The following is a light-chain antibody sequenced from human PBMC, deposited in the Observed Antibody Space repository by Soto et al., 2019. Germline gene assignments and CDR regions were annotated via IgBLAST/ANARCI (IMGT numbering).Light chain of an antibody. CDR3: QRYDTSPFP. CDR1: QSVSSTY. Sequence: EIVLTQSPGTLSLSPGERATLSCRASQSVSSTYFAWYQQKPGQAPSLLIYGVSSRDTGIPDRFSGSGSGTDVTLTISRLEPEELALYYCQRYDTSPFPFGQGTKLEIK. J-gene: IGKJ2*01. V-gene: IGKV3-20*01. CDR2: GVS.